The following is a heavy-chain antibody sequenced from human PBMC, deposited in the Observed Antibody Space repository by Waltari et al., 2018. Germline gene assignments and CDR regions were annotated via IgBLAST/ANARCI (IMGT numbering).Heavy chain of an antibody. Sequence: EVQLVESGGGLVQPGGSLRLSCAASGFTFSSYWMNWVRQAPGKGLEGVANIRQVGSEKHYVDSVKVRFTISRDNAKNSLDLQMSSLRAEDTAVYYCARSGSGSYWYYYYMDVWGKGTTVTVSS. J-gene: IGHJ6*03. V-gene: IGHV3-7*01. D-gene: IGHD3-10*01. CDR1: GFTFSSYW. CDR2: IRQVGSEK. CDR3: ARSGSGSYWYYYYMDV.